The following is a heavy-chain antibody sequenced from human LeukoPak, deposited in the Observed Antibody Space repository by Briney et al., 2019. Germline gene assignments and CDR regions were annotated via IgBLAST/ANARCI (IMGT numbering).Heavy chain of an antibody. CDR1: GFTFADYT. D-gene: IGHD3-16*01. CDR3: AKDITSDLGYGMDV. V-gene: IGHV3-43*01. J-gene: IGHJ6*02. Sequence: GGSLRLSCAASGFTFADYTMHWVRQAPGKGLEWVSLISWDGGSTYYADSVRGRITISRDNSKNTLYLQMHSLRTEDTALYYGAKDITSDLGYGMDVWGQGTTVTVSS. CDR2: ISWDGGST.